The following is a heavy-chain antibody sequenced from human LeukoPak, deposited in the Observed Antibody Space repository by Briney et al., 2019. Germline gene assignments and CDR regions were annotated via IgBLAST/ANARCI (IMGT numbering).Heavy chain of an antibody. CDR1: GYRFTIYL. Sequence: GESQTISSKGSGYRFTIYLITWVRQMPGKGMEWMRNIDPSDSYTNYSPSLQGHVTISADKSISTAYLQWSSLKASDTAMYYCARLHTSSWYFDLWGRGTPVIVSS. V-gene: IGHV5-10-1*01. J-gene: IGHJ2*01. CDR2: IDPSDSYT. D-gene: IGHD6-13*01. CDR3: ARLHTSSWYFDL.